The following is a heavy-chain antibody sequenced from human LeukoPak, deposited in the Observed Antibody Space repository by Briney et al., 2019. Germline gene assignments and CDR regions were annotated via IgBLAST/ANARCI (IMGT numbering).Heavy chain of an antibody. CDR2: INHSGST. CDR1: GGSFSGYY. V-gene: IGHV4-34*01. J-gene: IGHJ4*02. Sequence: SSETLSLTCAVYGGSFSGYYWSWIRQPPGKGLEWIGEINHSGSTNYNPSLKSRVTISVDTSKNQFSLKLSSVTAADTAVYYCARGDSSIWGQGTLVTVSS. CDR3: ARGDSSI. D-gene: IGHD6-13*01.